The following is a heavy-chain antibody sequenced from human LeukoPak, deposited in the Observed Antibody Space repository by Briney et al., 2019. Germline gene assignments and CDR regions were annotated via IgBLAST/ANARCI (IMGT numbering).Heavy chain of an antibody. V-gene: IGHV4-30-2*01. D-gene: IGHD3-22*01. Sequence: SETLSLTCAVSGGSISSGGSSKSWIRQPPGKGLEWIGYIYHSGSTYYNPSLKSRVTISVDRSKNQFSLKLSSVTAADTAVYYCARLSGYYYVLDYWGQGTLVTVSS. CDR2: IYHSGST. J-gene: IGHJ4*02. CDR3: ARLSGYYYVLDY. CDR1: GGSISSGGSS.